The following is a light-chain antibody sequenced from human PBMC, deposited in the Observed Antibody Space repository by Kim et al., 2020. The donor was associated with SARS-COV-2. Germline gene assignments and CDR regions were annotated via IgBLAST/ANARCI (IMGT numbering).Light chain of an antibody. CDR1: SSDVGGYNY. CDR2: DVS. CDR3: SSYTSSYVV. J-gene: IGLJ2*01. V-gene: IGLV2-14*03. Sequence: PGQSITSSCTGTSSDVGGYNYVSWYQQHPGKAPKLMIYDVSNRPSGVSNRFSGSKSGNTASLTISGLQAEDEADYYCSSYTSSYVVFGGGTQLTVL.